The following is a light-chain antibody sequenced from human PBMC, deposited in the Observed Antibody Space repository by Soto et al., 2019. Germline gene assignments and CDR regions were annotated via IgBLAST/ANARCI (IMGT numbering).Light chain of an antibody. CDR1: QSVSNNY. J-gene: IGKJ2*01. CDR3: QQYGSSPGT. CDR2: GAS. V-gene: IGKV3-20*01. Sequence: ELVLTQSPGTLSLSPGERATLSCRASQSVSNNYLAWYQQKPGQAPRLLISGASSRATGIPDRFSGGGSGTDFTLTISRVEPEDFAVYSCQQYGSSPGTFGQGTKLEIK.